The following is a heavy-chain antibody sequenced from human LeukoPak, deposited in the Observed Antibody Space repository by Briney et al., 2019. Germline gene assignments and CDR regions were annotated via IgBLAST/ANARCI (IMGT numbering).Heavy chain of an antibody. Sequence: PSETLSLTCTVSGVSIRSKYWSWLRQPPGKRLEWLGYISSSGTTNYNPSLKSRVTISVDTSKNQFSLHLRSVTAADTAVYYCARDLAGPNDAFDIWGRGTMVTVFS. J-gene: IGHJ3*02. CDR2: ISSSGTT. V-gene: IGHV4-59*01. D-gene: IGHD6-19*01. CDR1: GVSIRSKY. CDR3: ARDLAGPNDAFDI.